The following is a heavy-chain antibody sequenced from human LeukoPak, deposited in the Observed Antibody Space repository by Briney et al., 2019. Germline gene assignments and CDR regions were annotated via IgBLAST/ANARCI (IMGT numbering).Heavy chain of an antibody. D-gene: IGHD6-19*01. V-gene: IGHV3-7*01. CDR3: ARVGKNGWDFDH. CDR1: GFTFSGAW. J-gene: IGHJ4*02. Sequence: GGSLRLSCTASGFTFSGAWMTWVRQAPGKGLAWVANIIEGGDLKYYVDSVKGRFTISRDNTKNSLYLQMTSLRADDTAVYYCARVGKNGWDFDHWGQGTLVTVSS. CDR2: IIEGGDLK.